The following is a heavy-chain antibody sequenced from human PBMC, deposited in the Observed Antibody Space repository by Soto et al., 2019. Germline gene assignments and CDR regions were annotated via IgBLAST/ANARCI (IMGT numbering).Heavy chain of an antibody. CDR1: GFTIIRYW. Sequence: GGSLTLSCAASGFTIIRYWMTWVRQAPGKGLEWVANINQDGSEKYNVDSVKGRFTISRDNARNSLYLQMNILRGVETAVYYCERAIAAAGGRWGQGTMVPVSS. D-gene: IGHD6-13*01. CDR2: INQDGSEK. V-gene: IGHV3-7*04. CDR3: ERAIAAAGGR. J-gene: IGHJ3*01.